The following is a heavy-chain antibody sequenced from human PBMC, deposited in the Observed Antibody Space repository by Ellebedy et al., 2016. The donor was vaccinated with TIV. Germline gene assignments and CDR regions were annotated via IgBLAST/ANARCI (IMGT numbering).Heavy chain of an antibody. CDR2: IYYSGST. CDR1: GGSISTGDYY. V-gene: IGHV4-30-4*02. CDR3: ARGAYPFYWYGMDV. Sequence: MPSETLSLTCTVSGGSISTGDYYWSWIRQPPGKGLEWIGYIYYSGSTFYNPSLKSRVSISVDTFKSQFSLSLRSVTAADTAVYYCARGAYPFYWYGMDVWGQGTTVTVSS. J-gene: IGHJ6*02.